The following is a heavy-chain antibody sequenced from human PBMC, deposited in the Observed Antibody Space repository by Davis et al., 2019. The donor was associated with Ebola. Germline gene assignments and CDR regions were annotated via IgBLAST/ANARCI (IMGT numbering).Heavy chain of an antibody. D-gene: IGHD4-17*01. J-gene: IGHJ4*02. Sequence: SGPTLVKPTQTLTLTCTFSGFSLSTSGVGVGWIRQPPGKALEWLALIYWDDDKRYSPSLKSRLTITKDTSKNQVVLTMTNMDPVDTATYYCARNNDYGDYGGGFDYWGQGTLVTVSS. CDR2: IYWDDDK. CDR1: GFSLSTSGVG. V-gene: IGHV2-5*02. CDR3: ARNNDYGDYGGGFDY.